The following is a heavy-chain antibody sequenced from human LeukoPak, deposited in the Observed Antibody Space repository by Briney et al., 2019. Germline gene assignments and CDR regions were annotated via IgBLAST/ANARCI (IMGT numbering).Heavy chain of an antibody. Sequence: ASVKVSCKASGYTFTGYYMHWVRQAPGQGLEWMGWINPNSGGTNYAQKFQGRVTMTRDTSISTAYMELSRLRSDDTAVYYCARGPPAAAGTGYYYYYYGMDVWGQGTTVTVSS. CDR1: GYTFTGYY. CDR2: INPNSGGT. J-gene: IGHJ6*02. CDR3: ARGPPAAAGTGYYYYYYGMDV. V-gene: IGHV1-2*02. D-gene: IGHD6-13*01.